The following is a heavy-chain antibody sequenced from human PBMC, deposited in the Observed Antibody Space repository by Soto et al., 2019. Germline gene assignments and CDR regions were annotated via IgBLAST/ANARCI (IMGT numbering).Heavy chain of an antibody. Sequence: ASVKVSCKASGGTFSSYAISWVRQAPGQGLEWMGGIIPIFGTANYAQKFQGRVTITADESTSTAYMELSSLRSEDTAVYYCARDAAHLKRGDLYYFDYWGQGTLVTVSS. J-gene: IGHJ4*02. CDR3: ARDAAHLKRGDLYYFDY. CDR1: GGTFSSYA. CDR2: IIPIFGTA. D-gene: IGHD2-21*01. V-gene: IGHV1-69*13.